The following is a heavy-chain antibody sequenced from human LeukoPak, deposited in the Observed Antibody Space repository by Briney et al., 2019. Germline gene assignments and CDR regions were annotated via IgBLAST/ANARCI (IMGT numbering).Heavy chain of an antibody. D-gene: IGHD3-22*01. J-gene: IGHJ4*02. V-gene: IGHV3-74*01. CDR2: INSDGSTT. CDR1: GFTFISYW. Sequence: GGSLRLSCAASGFTFISYWMHWVGQAPGKGLVWVSRINSDGSTTSYAASVKGRFTISRDTAKNTLYLQMNSLRAEDTAVYYCARGHHYYDSSAYYYWGQGTLVTVSS. CDR3: ARGHHYYDSSAYYY.